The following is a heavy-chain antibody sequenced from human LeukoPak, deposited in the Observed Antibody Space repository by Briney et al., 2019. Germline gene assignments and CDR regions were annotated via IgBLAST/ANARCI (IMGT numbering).Heavy chain of an antibody. V-gene: IGHV4-59*01. J-gene: IGHJ5*02. CDR1: GGSTSSYY. CDR2: IYYSGST. D-gene: IGHD3-22*01. CDR3: ARDKVNDYYDSSGYYYEHWFDP. Sequence: SETLSLTCAVSGGSTSSYYWSWIRQPPGKGLEWIGYIYYSGSTNYNPSLKSRVTISVDTSKNQFSLKLSSVTAADTAVYYCARDKVNDYYDSSGYYYEHWFDPWGQGTLVTVSS.